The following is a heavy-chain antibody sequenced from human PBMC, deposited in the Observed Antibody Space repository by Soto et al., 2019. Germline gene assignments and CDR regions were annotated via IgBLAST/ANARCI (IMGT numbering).Heavy chain of an antibody. D-gene: IGHD3-3*01. CDR2: IIPIFGTS. CDR1: GGTFNSCA. Sequence: SVKVSCKASGGTFNSCAISWVRQAPGQGLEWVGGIIPIFGTSNYAQKFQGRVTITADESTSTASMELSSLRSEDTAVYYCAKIAPPRFFDYFSYGMDVWGQGTTVTVS. CDR3: AKIAPPRFFDYFSYGMDV. V-gene: IGHV1-69*13. J-gene: IGHJ6*02.